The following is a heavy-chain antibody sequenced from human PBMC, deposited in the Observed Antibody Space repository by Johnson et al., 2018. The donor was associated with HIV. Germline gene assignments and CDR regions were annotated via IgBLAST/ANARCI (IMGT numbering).Heavy chain of an antibody. J-gene: IGHJ3*02. D-gene: IGHD6-13*01. V-gene: IGHV3-11*04. CDR1: GFTFSNAW. CDR3: SRGVKQPLSVVDAFAI. CDR2: ISSNGGSI. Sequence: QVQLVESGGGLVKPGGSLRLSCVGSGFTFSNAWMSWVRQAPGKGLEYVSAISSNGGSIGYADSVKGRFTISRDNAKNSLYLQMNSLRAEDTAVYYCSRGVKQPLSVVDAFAIWGQGTMVTVSS.